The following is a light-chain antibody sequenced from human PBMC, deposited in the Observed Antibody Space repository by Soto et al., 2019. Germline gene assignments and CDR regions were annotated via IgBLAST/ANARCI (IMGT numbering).Light chain of an antibody. CDR2: DAS. Sequence: EIVLTQSPATLSLSPGERATLSCRASQSVSSYLAWYQQKPGQAPRLLIYDASNRATGIPARFSGSGSGTDFTLTISSREPEDFAVYYGHQRSNWRLTFGGWTKVEIK. J-gene: IGKJ4*01. CDR3: HQRSNWRLT. CDR1: QSVSSY. V-gene: IGKV3-11*01.